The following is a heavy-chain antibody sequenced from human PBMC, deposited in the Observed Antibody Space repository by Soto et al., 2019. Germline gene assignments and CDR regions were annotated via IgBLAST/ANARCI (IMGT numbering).Heavy chain of an antibody. CDR3: AKILVAPGGSCGWRWYFDC. J-gene: IGHJ4*02. D-gene: IGHD6-25*01. Sequence: EVQLLESGGGLVQPGGSLRLSCAASGFTFSNYAMSWVRQAPGEGLEWVSAISGSGGTTYYAQSAKGRFTISRDNFRNKLYLQMNDQTDEDTAIYYCAKILVAPGGSCGWRWYFDCWGQGGLVAVSS. V-gene: IGHV3-23*01. CDR1: GFTFSNYA. CDR2: ISGSGGTT.